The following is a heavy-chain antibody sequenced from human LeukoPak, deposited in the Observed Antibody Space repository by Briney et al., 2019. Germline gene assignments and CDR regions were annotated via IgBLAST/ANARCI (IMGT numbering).Heavy chain of an antibody. CDR1: GFIVSSNY. J-gene: IGHJ4*02. CDR3: AKIAAAGMFDY. D-gene: IGHD6-13*01. V-gene: IGHV3-23*01. CDR2: ISGSGGST. Sequence: PGGSLRLSCAASGFIVSSNYMTWVRQAPGKGLEWVSAISGSGGSTYYADSVKGRFTISRDNSKNTLYLQMNSLRAEDTAVYYCAKIAAAGMFDYWGQGTLVTVSS.